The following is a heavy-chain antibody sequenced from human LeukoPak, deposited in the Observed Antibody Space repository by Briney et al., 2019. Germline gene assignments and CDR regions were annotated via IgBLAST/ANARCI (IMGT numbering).Heavy chain of an antibody. Sequence: ASVKVSCKASGYTFTSYGISWVRQAPGQGLEWLGWISVHDGHTNYAEKFQGRVTMTADTSTNTAYMELTSLRSGDTAVYYCARYGCNSLACYEDHWGQGTLVTVSS. V-gene: IGHV1-18*01. D-gene: IGHD2-15*01. CDR1: GYTFTSYG. CDR2: ISVHDGHT. CDR3: ARYGCNSLACYEDH. J-gene: IGHJ1*01.